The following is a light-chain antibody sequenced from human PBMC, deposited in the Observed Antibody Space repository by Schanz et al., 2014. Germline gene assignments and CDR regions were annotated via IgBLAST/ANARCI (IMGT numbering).Light chain of an antibody. CDR3: QQYDNLFT. J-gene: IGKJ3*01. CDR1: QSVSSY. Sequence: EIVLTQSPATLSLSPGERATLSCRASQSVSSYLAWYQQKPGQAPRLLIHDASNRATGIPDRFSGSGSGTDFTLTISRLEPEDFAVYYCQQYDNLFTFGPGTKVDIK. CDR2: DAS. V-gene: IGKV3-11*01.